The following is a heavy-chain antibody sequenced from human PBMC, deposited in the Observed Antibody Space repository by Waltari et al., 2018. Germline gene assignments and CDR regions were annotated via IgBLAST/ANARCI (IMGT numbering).Heavy chain of an antibody. D-gene: IGHD7-27*01. V-gene: IGHV1-69-2*01. CDR2: GDPEDGET. CDR1: GYTFTDYY. CDR3: ATDLGMGGDV. J-gene: IGHJ6*04. Sequence: EVQLVQSGAEVKKPGATVKISCKASGYTFTDYYMHWVQQAPGKGLEWMGRGDPEDGETIYAEKFKGRVTITADTSTDTAYMELGSLRSEDTAGYYCATDLGMGGDVWGKGTTVTVSS.